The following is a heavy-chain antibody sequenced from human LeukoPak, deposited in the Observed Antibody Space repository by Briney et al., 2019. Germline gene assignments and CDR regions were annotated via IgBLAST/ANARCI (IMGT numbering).Heavy chain of an antibody. D-gene: IGHD3-3*01. V-gene: IGHV3-53*01. Sequence: PGGSLRLSCAASGFTVSSNYMSWVRQAPGKGLEWVSVIYSGGDTYYADSVRGRLTISRDNAKNSLYLQMNSLRVEDTAVYYRARDSGDFWSGPYWGQGTLVTVSS. CDR3: ARDSGDFWSGPY. CDR2: IYSGGDT. CDR1: GFTVSSNY. J-gene: IGHJ4*02.